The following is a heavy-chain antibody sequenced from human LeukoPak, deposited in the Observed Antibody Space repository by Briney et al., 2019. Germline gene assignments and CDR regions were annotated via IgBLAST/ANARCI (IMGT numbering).Heavy chain of an antibody. CDR2: INPSGGST. CDR1: GYTFTSYY. J-gene: IGHJ1*01. D-gene: IGHD5-24*01. CDR3: ARPARDGYTYSGGYFQH. V-gene: IGHV1-46*01. Sequence: ASVKASCTASGYTFTSYYMHWVRQAPGQGLEWMGIINPSGGSTSYAQKFQGRVTMTRDMSTSTVYMELSSLRSEDTAVYYCARPARDGYTYSGGYFQHWGQGTLVTVSS.